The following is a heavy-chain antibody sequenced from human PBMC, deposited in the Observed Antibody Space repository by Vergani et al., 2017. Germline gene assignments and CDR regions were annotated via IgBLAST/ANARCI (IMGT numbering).Heavy chain of an antibody. D-gene: IGHD3-10*01. J-gene: IGHJ4*02. Sequence: EVQLVESGGVVVQPGGSLRLSCAASGFTFSSYAMSWVRQAPGKGLEWVSAISGSGGSTYYADSVKGRFTISRDNSKNTLYLQMNSLRAEDTAVYYCTTTAPMVLWFGELLPSNWGQGTLVTVSS. CDR3: TTTAPMVLWFGELLPSN. CDR2: ISGSGGST. CDR1: GFTFSSYA. V-gene: IGHV3-23*04.